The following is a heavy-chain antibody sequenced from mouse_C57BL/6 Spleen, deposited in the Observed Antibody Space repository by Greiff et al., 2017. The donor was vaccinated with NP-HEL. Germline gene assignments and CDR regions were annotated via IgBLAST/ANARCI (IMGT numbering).Heavy chain of an antibody. CDR3: ARNYYGSSYEAMDY. D-gene: IGHD1-1*01. Sequence: LQQPGAELVRPGSSVKLSCKASGYTFTSYWMHWVKQRPIHGLEWIGNIDPSDSETHYNQKFKDKATLTVDKSSSTAYMQLSSLTSEDSAVYYCARNYYGSSYEAMDYWGQGTSVTVSS. J-gene: IGHJ4*01. V-gene: IGHV1-52*01. CDR1: GYTFTSYW. CDR2: IDPSDSET.